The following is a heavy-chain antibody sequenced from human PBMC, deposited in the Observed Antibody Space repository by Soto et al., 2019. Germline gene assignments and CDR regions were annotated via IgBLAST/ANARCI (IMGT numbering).Heavy chain of an antibody. D-gene: IGHD6-13*01. CDR1: GFTFSSYA. V-gene: IGHV3-23*01. CDR3: AKSVGSSSWYKFDY. J-gene: IGHJ4*02. CDR2: ISGSGGST. Sequence: GGSLRLSCAASGFTFSSYAMSWVRQAPGKGLEWVSTISGSGGSTYYADSVTGRITISRDNSKNTLYLQINSLRAEDTAVFYCAKSVGSSSWYKFDYWGQGTLVTVSS.